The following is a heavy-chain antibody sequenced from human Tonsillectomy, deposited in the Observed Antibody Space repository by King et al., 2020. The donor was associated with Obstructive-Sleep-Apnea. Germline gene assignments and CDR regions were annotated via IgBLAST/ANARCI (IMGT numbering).Heavy chain of an antibody. CDR1: RGSINNYY. D-gene: IGHD5-12*01. CDR2: IYTSGST. J-gene: IGHJ2*01. Sequence: VQLQESGPGLVKPSETLSLTCTVSRGSINNYYWSWIRQPAGKGLEWIGRIYTSGSTNSNPSLKSRVAMSVDTSKNQFSLKLSSVTAADTAVYYCARMHIVATYWYFDLWGRGTLVTVSS. V-gene: IGHV4-4*07. CDR3: ARMHIVATYWYFDL.